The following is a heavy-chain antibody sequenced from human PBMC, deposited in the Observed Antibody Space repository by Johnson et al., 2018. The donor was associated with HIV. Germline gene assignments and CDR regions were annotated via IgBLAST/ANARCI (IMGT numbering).Heavy chain of an antibody. D-gene: IGHD4-17*01. CDR3: ATQEDYGDYYGAFDI. CDR2: ISYDGSDK. CDR1: GFTFSSYA. Sequence: QVQLVESGGGVVQPGRSLRLSCAASGFTFSSYAMHWVRQAPGKGLEWVAVISYDGSDKYYANSVKGRFSISRDNSKNTLYLQMNSPRAEDTAVYYRATQEDYGDYYGAFDIWGQGTMVTVSS. J-gene: IGHJ3*02. V-gene: IGHV3-30-3*01.